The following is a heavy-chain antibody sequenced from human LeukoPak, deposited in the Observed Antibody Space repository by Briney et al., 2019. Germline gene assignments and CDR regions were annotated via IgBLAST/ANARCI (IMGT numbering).Heavy chain of an antibody. CDR1: GFTFSSYS. V-gene: IGHV3-21*01. J-gene: IGHJ4*02. Sequence: GGSLRLSCAASGFTFSSYSMNWVRQAPGKGLEWVSSISSSSSYIYYADSVKGRFTISRDNAKNSLYLQMNRLRAEYTAVYYWARDSVVPAAIFPFDYWGQGNLVTVSS. CDR2: ISSSSSYI. D-gene: IGHD2-2*01. CDR3: ARDSVVPAAIFPFDY.